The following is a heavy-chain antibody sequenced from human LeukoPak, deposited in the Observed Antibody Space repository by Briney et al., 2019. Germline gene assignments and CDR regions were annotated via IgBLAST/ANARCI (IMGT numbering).Heavy chain of an antibody. CDR1: GYTFTSYD. CDR3: AREGYCSGGSCHSGAHFQH. CDR2: MNPNSGNT. J-gene: IGHJ1*01. D-gene: IGHD2-15*01. Sequence: ASVKVSCKASGYTFTSYDINWVRQATGQGLEWMGWMNPNSGNTGYAQKFQGRVTITRNTSISTVYMELSSLRSADTAVYYCAREGYCSGGSCHSGAHFQHWGQGTLVTVSS. V-gene: IGHV1-8*03.